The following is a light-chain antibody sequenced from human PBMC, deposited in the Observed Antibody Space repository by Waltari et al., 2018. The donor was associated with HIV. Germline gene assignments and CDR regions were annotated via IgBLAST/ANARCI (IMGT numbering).Light chain of an antibody. CDR3: TSNTSDNTLL. CDR1: TSDYRFYTY. CDR2: DVN. J-gene: IGLJ3*02. V-gene: IGLV2-14*01. Sequence: QSALTQPASVSGSPGQSINISCSGTTSDYRFYTYVSWYQHHPGNAPRILIYDVNSRPSSISDRFSGSQSGDTASLTISGLQTEDEADYYCTSNTSDNTLLFGGGTKLTVL.